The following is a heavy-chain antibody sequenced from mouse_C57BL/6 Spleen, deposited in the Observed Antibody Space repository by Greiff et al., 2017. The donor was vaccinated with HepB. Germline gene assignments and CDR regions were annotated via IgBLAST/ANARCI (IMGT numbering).Heavy chain of an antibody. V-gene: IGHV5-16*01. CDR3: ARPQLLWYFDV. CDR1: GFTFSDYY. J-gene: IGHJ1*03. CDR2: INYDGSST. Sequence: EVQVVESEGGLVQPGSSMKLSCTASGFTFSDYYMAWVRQVPEKGLEWVANINYDGSSTYYLDSLKSRFIISRDNAKNILYLQMSSLKSEDTATYYCARPQLLWYFDVWGTGTTVTVSS. D-gene: IGHD1-1*01.